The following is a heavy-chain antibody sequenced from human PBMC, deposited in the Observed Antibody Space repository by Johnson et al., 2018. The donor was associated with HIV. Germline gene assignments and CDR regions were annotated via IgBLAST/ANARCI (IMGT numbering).Heavy chain of an antibody. CDR2: ISNDGRNK. CDR3: ARGGWGDAFDI. CDR1: GFTFNSYG. Sequence: VQLVESGGGVVQPGRSLRLSCAVSGFTFNSYGMHWVRQAPGKGLEWVAGISNDGRNKYYADSVKGRFTISRDNAKNSLYLQMNSLRAEDTAVYYCARGGWGDAFDIWGQGTMVTVSS. V-gene: IGHV3-30*03. D-gene: IGHD3-16*01. J-gene: IGHJ3*02.